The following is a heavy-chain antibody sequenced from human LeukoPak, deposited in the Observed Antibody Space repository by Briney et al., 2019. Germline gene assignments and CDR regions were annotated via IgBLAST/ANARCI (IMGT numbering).Heavy chain of an antibody. CDR3: ARVSKPGWYDYYYMDV. D-gene: IGHD2/OR15-2a*01. CDR2: VLFDGSDQ. Sequence: GGSLRLSCAASGFTFDDYGMSWVRQAPGKGLEWLAVVLFDGSDQYYADSVQGRFTISRDNSQNTLYLQMDSLRVEDTAVYYCARVSKPGWYDYYYMDVWGKGTTVTVSS. V-gene: IGHV3-30*03. J-gene: IGHJ6*03. CDR1: GFTFDDYG.